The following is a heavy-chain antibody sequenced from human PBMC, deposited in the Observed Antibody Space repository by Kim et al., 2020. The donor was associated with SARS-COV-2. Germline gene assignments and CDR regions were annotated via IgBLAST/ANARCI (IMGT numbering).Heavy chain of an antibody. D-gene: IGHD1-26*01. CDR1: GGSVSSGSYY. J-gene: IGHJ4*02. CDR2: IYYSGST. CDR3: ARDGGHSGSYIDY. Sequence: SETLSLTCTVSGGSVSSGSYYWSWIRQPPGKGLEWIGYIYYSGSTNYNPSLKSRVTISVDTSKNQFSLKLSSVTAADTAVYYCARDGGHSGSYIDYWGQGTLVTVSS. V-gene: IGHV4-61*01.